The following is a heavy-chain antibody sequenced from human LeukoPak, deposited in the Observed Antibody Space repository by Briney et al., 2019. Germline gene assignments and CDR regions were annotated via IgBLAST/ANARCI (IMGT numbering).Heavy chain of an antibody. Sequence: GGSLRLSCAASGFTFSRYSMNWVRQAPGKGLEWVSSISSSSSYIYYADSVKGRFTISRDNAKNSLYLQMNSLRAEDTAVYYCARVAAWDSSGYLFDYWGQGTLVTVSS. CDR2: ISSSSSYI. J-gene: IGHJ4*02. D-gene: IGHD3-22*01. V-gene: IGHV3-21*01. CDR3: ARVAAWDSSGYLFDY. CDR1: GFTFSRYS.